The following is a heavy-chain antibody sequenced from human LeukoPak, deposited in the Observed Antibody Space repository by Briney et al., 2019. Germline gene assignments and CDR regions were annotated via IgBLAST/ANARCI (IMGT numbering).Heavy chain of an antibody. D-gene: IGHD6-19*01. J-gene: IGHJ4*02. Sequence: SETLSLTCAVYGGSFSGYYWSWIRQPPGKGLEWIGEINHSGSTNYNPSLKSRVTISVDTSKNQFSLKLISVTAADTAVYYCARFATGGLYYFDYWGQGTLVIVSS. CDR3: ARFATGGLYYFDY. V-gene: IGHV4-34*01. CDR1: GGSFSGYY. CDR2: INHSGST.